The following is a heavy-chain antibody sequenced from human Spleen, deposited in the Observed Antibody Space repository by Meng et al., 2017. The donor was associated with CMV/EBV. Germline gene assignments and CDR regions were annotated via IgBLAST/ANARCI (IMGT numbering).Heavy chain of an antibody. Sequence: SETLSLTCTVSGGSVSSSNYYWSWIRQPPGKGLEWIGYIYYSGSTNYNPSLKSRVTISVDTSKNQFSLKLSSVTAADTAMYYCARSGIIGLYYQNWFDPWGQGTLVTVSS. CDR3: ARSGIIGLYYQNWFDP. V-gene: IGHV4-61*01. CDR2: IYYSGST. D-gene: IGHD2-2*01. CDR1: GGSVSSSNYY. J-gene: IGHJ5*02.